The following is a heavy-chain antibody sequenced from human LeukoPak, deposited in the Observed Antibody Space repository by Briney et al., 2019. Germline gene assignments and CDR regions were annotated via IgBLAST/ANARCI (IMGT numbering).Heavy chain of an antibody. J-gene: IGHJ4*02. D-gene: IGHD3-16*02. CDR1: GGTFTSYA. Sequence: ASVKVSCKASGGTFTSYAISWVRQAPGQGLEWMGGIIPIFGTANYAQKFQGRVTITADKSTSTAYMELSSLRSEDTAVYYCAMGDYVWGSYRRHFDYWGQGTLVSVSS. V-gene: IGHV1-69*06. CDR2: IIPIFGTA. CDR3: AMGDYVWGSYRRHFDY.